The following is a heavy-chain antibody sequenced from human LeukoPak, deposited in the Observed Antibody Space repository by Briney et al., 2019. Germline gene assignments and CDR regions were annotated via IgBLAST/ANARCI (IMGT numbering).Heavy chain of an antibody. V-gene: IGHV3-30*04. Sequence: GGSLTLSCVVSGFNFDNFAMHWVRQPLGKGLEWVAVISHDGRTKYYADSMKGRITISRDNAKNSLYLQMNSLRAEDTALYYCAKEQYGGYLGFDYWGQGTLVTVSS. CDR3: AKEQYGGYLGFDY. CDR2: ISHDGRTK. J-gene: IGHJ4*02. CDR1: GFNFDNFA. D-gene: IGHD5-12*01.